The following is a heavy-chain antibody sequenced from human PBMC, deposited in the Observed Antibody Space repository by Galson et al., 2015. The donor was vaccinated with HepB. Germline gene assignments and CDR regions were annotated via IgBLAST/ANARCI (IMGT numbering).Heavy chain of an antibody. J-gene: IGHJ6*02. CDR1: GGSVSGSY. CDR3: ARDPGSFGMDV. Sequence: ETLSLTCFVSGGSVSGSYWSWIRQPPGKGLEWIGHVYYSGTTNYHPSLKSRVTISIDTSKNQFSLKLRSVTAADTAVYYCARDPGSFGMDVWGQGTTLTVSS. CDR2: VYYSGTT. V-gene: IGHV4-59*02.